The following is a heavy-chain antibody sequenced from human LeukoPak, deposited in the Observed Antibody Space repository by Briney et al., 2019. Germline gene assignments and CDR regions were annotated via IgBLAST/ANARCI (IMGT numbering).Heavy chain of an antibody. CDR3: ARGSLWPGAMDV. D-gene: IGHD3-10*01. CDR2: ISSSSSYI. V-gene: IGHV3-21*01. J-gene: IGHJ6*03. CDR1: GFTFSSYS. Sequence: GGSLRLSCAASGFTFSSYSMNWVRQAPGKGLEWVSSISSSSSYIYYADSVKGRFTISRDNAKNTLYLQMNSLRAEDTAVYYCARGSLWPGAMDVWGKGTTVTVSS.